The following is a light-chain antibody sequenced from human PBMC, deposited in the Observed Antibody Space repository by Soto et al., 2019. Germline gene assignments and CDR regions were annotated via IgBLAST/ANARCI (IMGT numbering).Light chain of an antibody. V-gene: IGLV1-44*01. CDR1: SSNIGSNT. CDR3: AAWDDSLNGRYV. Sequence: QSVLTQPPSASGTPGQRVTISCSGSSSNIGSNTVNWYQQLPGTAPKLLIYSNNQRPSGVPDRFSGSKSGTSASLAISGLQSEDEADYYRAAWDDSLNGRYVFGTGTKGTVL. CDR2: SNN. J-gene: IGLJ1*01.